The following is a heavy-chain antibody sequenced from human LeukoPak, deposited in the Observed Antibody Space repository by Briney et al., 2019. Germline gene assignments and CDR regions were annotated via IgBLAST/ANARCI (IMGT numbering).Heavy chain of an antibody. D-gene: IGHD6-13*01. CDR2: IRYDGSNK. CDR1: GFTFSSYG. J-gene: IGHJ4*02. Sequence: GGSLRLSCAASGFTFSSYGMHWVRQAPGKGLEWVAFIRYDGSNKYYADSVKGRFTISRGNSKNTLYLQMNSLKVEDTAVYYCTRVFVGDEYSSSGYWGQGTLVTVSS. V-gene: IGHV3-30*02. CDR3: TRVFVGDEYSSSGY.